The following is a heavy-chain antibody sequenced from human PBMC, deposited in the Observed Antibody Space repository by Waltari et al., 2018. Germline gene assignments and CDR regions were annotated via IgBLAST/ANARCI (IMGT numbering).Heavy chain of an antibody. Sequence: QVQLVQSGAEVRKTGASVKVSCKASGYTFTSYDINWVRQATGQGLQWMGWLDPHSGNKGHAQKFQGRIHIARKPSISTAYLGLSSLRSEDTAVYYCARARGYFDSFDAFDIWGQGTMVTVSS. CDR1: GYTFTSYD. D-gene: IGHD3-9*01. CDR2: LDPHSGNK. V-gene: IGHV1-8*01. J-gene: IGHJ3*02. CDR3: ARARGYFDSFDAFDI.